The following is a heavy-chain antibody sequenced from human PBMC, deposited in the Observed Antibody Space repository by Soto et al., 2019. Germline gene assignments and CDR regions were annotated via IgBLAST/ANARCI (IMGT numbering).Heavy chain of an antibody. D-gene: IGHD5-12*01. V-gene: IGHV3-30*18. CDR2: ISFDGSDI. CDR3: AKMTRGYTYGLDY. J-gene: IGHJ4*02. Sequence: QLVESGGGVVQPGRSLRLSCETSGFTFRSYGMHWVRQAPGKGLEWVAVISFDGSDIYYADSVRGRFTISRDNSKSTLHLQMNRLRAEATAVYYCAKMTRGYTYGLDYWGQGTLVTVSS. CDR1: GFTFRSYG.